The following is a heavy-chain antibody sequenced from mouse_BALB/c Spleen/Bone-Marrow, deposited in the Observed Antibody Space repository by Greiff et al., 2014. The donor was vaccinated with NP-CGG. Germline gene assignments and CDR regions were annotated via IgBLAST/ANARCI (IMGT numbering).Heavy chain of an antibody. D-gene: IGHD4-1*01. CDR3: ARGSLAYWYFDV. CDR2: ISYSGST. J-gene: IGHJ1*01. V-gene: IGHV3-2*02. Sequence: DVKLVESGPGLVKPSQSLSLTCTVTGYSITSDYAWNWIRQFPGNKLEWMGYISYSGSTSYNPSLKSQISITRDTSKNQFFLQLNSVTTEDTATYYCARGSLAYWYFDVWGAGTTVTVSS. CDR1: GYSITSDYA.